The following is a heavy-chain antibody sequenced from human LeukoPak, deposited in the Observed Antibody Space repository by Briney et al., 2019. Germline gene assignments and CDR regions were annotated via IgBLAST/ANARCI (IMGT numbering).Heavy chain of an antibody. Sequence: PGGSLRLSCAASGFTFSSYWMHWVRQAPGKGLVWVSRIDSDGSSTNYADSVKGRFTISRDNAKNTLYLQMNSLSAEDTAVYYCARGSYCSSTTCGNFDYWGQGTLVTVSS. CDR3: ARGSYCSSTTCGNFDY. CDR1: GFTFSSYW. CDR2: IDSDGSST. V-gene: IGHV3-74*01. D-gene: IGHD2-2*01. J-gene: IGHJ4*02.